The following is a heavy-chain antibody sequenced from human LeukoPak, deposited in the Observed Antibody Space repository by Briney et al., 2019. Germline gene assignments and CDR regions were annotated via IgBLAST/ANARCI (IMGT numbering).Heavy chain of an antibody. Sequence: SETLSLTCTVSGGSISSYYWSWIRQPPGKGLEWIGYIYYSGSTNYNPSLKSRVTISVDTSKNQFSLKLSSVTAADTAVYYCARDLPGGYYDSSGYYSSWFDPWGQGTLVTVSS. CDR3: ARDLPGGYYDSSGYYSSWFDP. CDR2: IYYSGST. CDR1: GGSISSYY. V-gene: IGHV4-59*01. D-gene: IGHD3-22*01. J-gene: IGHJ5*02.